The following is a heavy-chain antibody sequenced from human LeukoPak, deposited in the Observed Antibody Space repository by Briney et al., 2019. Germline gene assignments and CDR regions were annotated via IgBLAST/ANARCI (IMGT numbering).Heavy chain of an antibody. J-gene: IGHJ4*02. CDR2: IHYSGST. CDR1: GGSISGYY. D-gene: IGHD2-2*01. CDR3: ARVSGYCSTTNCRGIEY. Sequence: YPSETLSLTCTVSGGSISGYYWSWIRQSPGKGLEWIGYIHYSGSTNYNPSLKSRVTISVDTSKNQFSLKLTSVTAADTAVYYCARVSGYCSTTNCRGIEYWGQGTLVTVS. V-gene: IGHV4-59*01.